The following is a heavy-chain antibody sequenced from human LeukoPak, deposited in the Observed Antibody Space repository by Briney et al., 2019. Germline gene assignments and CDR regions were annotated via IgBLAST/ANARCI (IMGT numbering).Heavy chain of an antibody. CDR3: ARAPSKYDFWSGYHYYYMDV. CDR2: ISSSSSYI. Sequence: PGGSLRLSCAASGFTFSSYSKNWVRQAPGKGLEWVSSISSSSSYIYYADSVKGRFTISRDNAKNSLYLQMNSLRAEDTAVYYCARAPSKYDFWSGYHYYYMDVWGKGTTVTVSS. CDR1: GFTFSSYS. V-gene: IGHV3-21*01. J-gene: IGHJ6*03. D-gene: IGHD3-3*01.